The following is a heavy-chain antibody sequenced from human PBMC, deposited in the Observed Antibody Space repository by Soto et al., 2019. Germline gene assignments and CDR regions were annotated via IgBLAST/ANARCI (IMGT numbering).Heavy chain of an antibody. Sequence: SETLSLTCTVSGGSISGFYWTWIRQPPGRGLEWVGFIYYTGKTSYTPSLRGRVTISQDTSRNQFSLKLNSVTTADTAVYYCTRSSTGYAFDIWGQGTVVTVSS. CDR1: GGSISGFY. CDR2: IYYTGKT. V-gene: IGHV4-59*01. J-gene: IGHJ3*02. D-gene: IGHD2-8*02. CDR3: TRSSTGYAFDI.